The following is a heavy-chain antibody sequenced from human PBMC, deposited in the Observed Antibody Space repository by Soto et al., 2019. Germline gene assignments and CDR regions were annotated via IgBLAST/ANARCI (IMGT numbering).Heavy chain of an antibody. D-gene: IGHD5-12*01. Sequence: SVKVSCKASGGTFSSYAISWVRQAPGQGLEWMGGIIPIFGTANYAQKFQGRVTITADKSTSTAYMELSSLRSEDTAVYYCARGRSDGGYSGYDYGEYYYYYGMDVWGQGTTVTVSS. CDR3: ARGRSDGGYSGYDYGEYYYYYGMDV. CDR1: GGTFSSYA. V-gene: IGHV1-69*06. J-gene: IGHJ6*02. CDR2: IIPIFGTA.